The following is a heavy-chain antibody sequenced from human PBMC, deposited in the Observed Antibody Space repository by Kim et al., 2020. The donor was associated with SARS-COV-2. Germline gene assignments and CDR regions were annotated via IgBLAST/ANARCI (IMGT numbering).Heavy chain of an antibody. J-gene: IGHJ4*02. D-gene: IGHD3-16*02. V-gene: IGHV3-21*01. Sequence: GKGRFTISRDNAKNSLYLQMNSLRAEDTAVYYCARVMITFGGVIVPPDYWGQGTLVTVSS. CDR3: ARVMITFGGVIVPPDY.